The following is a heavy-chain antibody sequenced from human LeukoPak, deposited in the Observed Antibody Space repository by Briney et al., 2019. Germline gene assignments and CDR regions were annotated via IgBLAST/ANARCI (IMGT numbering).Heavy chain of an antibody. D-gene: IGHD6-19*01. Sequence: GRSLRLSCAASGFTFSSYGMHWVRQAPGKGLEWVAVMSYDGSNKYYADSVKGRFTISRDNSKNTLYLQMNSLRAEDTAVYYCAKGGVAVAGPYDYWGQGTLVTVSS. V-gene: IGHV3-30*18. CDR2: MSYDGSNK. J-gene: IGHJ4*02. CDR3: AKGGVAVAGPYDY. CDR1: GFTFSSYG.